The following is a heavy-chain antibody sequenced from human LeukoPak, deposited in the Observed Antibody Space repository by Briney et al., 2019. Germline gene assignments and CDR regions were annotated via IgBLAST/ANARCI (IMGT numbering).Heavy chain of an antibody. V-gene: IGHV1-69*02. CDR3: ATLAAAGTESDY. CDR2: IIPILGIA. Sequence: SVKVSCKASGYSFTGYYIHWVRQAPGQGLEWMGRIIPILGIANYAQKFQGRVTITADKSTSTAYMELSSLRSEDTAVYYCATLAAAGTESDYWGQGTLVTVSS. J-gene: IGHJ4*02. CDR1: GYSFTGYY. D-gene: IGHD6-13*01.